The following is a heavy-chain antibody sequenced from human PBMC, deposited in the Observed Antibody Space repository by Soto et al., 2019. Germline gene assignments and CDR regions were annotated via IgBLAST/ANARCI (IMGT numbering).Heavy chain of an antibody. CDR3: VRDRYSSSGWFDP. CDR1: GDSVSSYSAA. Sequence: TLSLTCAISGDSVSSYSAAWNWIRQSPSGGLEWLGRTYYRSRFFSDYAESVKSRIIINPDTSNNQFSLQLKSVTPEDTAVYYCVRDRYSSSGWFDPWGQGTPVTVSS. CDR2: TYYRSRFFS. D-gene: IGHD3-10*01. V-gene: IGHV6-1*01. J-gene: IGHJ5*02.